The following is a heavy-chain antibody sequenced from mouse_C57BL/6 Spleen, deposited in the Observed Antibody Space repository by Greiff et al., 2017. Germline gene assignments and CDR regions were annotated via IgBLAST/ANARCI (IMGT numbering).Heavy chain of an antibody. CDR3: AREDDYYVVWFAY. V-gene: IGHV5-17*01. J-gene: IGHJ3*01. CDR1: GFTFSDYG. CDR2: ISSGSSTI. D-gene: IGHD2-3*01. Sequence: EVKLMESGGGLVKPGGSLKLSCAASGFTFSDYGMHWVRQAPEKGLEWVAYISSGSSTIYYADTVKGRFTISRDNAKNTLLLQMTSLRSEDTAMYYCAREDDYYVVWFAYWGQGTLVTVSA.